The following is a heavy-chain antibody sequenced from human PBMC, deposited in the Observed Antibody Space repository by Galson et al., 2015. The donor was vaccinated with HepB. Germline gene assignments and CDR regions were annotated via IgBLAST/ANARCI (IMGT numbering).Heavy chain of an antibody. CDR3: AKGAQWLGHYFDY. V-gene: IGHV3-30*18. CDR2: ISYDGSSK. J-gene: IGHJ4*02. Sequence: SLRLSCAASGFTFSNYGMHWVRQAPGKGLEWVAVISYDGSSKYYADSVKGRFTISRDNSKNTLSLQMNSLRPEDTALYYCAKGAQWLGHYFDYWGQGTLVTVSS. CDR1: GFTFSNYG. D-gene: IGHD6-19*01.